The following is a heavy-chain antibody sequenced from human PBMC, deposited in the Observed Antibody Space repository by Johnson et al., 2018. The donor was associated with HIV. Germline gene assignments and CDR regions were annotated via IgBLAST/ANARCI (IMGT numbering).Heavy chain of an antibody. D-gene: IGHD6-13*01. CDR2: ISSSGSTI. V-gene: IGHV3-11*04. Sequence: VQLVESGGGLVQPGGSLRLSCAASGFTVSSNYMSWVRQAPGKGLEWVSYISSSGSTIYYADSVKGRFTISRDNAKNSLYLQMNSLRAEDTAVYYCAREPSSSYAFDIWGQGTMVTVSS. J-gene: IGHJ3*02. CDR3: AREPSSSYAFDI. CDR1: GFTVSSNY.